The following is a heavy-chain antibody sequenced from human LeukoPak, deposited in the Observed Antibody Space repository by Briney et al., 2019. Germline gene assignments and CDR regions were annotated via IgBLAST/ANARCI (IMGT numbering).Heavy chain of an antibody. CDR1: GGSISSYY. Sequence: SETLSLTCIVSGGSISSYYWSWIRQPPGKGLEWIGYIYYSGSTNYNPSLRSRVTMSVDTSKNQFSLKLTSVTAADTAVYYCAGSAYCSGGSCYTGLPYWGQGTLVTVSS. CDR2: IYYSGST. V-gene: IGHV4-59*01. D-gene: IGHD2-15*01. CDR3: AGSAYCSGGSCYTGLPY. J-gene: IGHJ4*02.